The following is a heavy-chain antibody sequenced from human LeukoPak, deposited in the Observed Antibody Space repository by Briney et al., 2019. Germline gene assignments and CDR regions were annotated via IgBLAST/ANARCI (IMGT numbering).Heavy chain of an antibody. J-gene: IGHJ4*02. CDR2: IIPIFGIA. CDR1: GGTFSSYA. V-gene: IGHV1-69*04. CDR3: ARGPPAMAPNYYFDY. D-gene: IGHD5-18*01. Sequence: SVKVSCKASGGTFSSYAISWVRQAPGQGLEWMGRIIPIFGIANYAQKFQGRVTITADKSTSTAYMELSSLRSEDTAVYYCARGPPAMAPNYYFDYWGQGTQVTVSS.